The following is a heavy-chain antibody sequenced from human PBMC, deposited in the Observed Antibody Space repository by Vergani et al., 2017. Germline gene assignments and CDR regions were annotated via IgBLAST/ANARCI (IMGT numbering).Heavy chain of an antibody. CDR3: AGDSRRITMVRGVIPVFDY. CDR1: GYTFTSYG. V-gene: IGHV1-18*04. D-gene: IGHD3-10*01. CDR2: ISAYNGNT. Sequence: QVQLVQSGAEVKKPGASVKVSCKASGYTFTSYGISWVRQAPGQGLEWMGWISAYNGNTNYAQKLPGRVTMTTDTSTSTAYMELRSLGSDDTAVYYWAGDSRRITMVRGVIPVFDYWGQGTLVTVSS. J-gene: IGHJ4*02.